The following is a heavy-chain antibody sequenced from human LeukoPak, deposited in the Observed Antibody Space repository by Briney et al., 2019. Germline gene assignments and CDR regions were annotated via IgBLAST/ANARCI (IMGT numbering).Heavy chain of an antibody. V-gene: IGHV4-34*01. CDR1: GGSFGGYY. CDR2: INHSGST. D-gene: IGHD3-10*01. CDR3: ARRRYYYGSGSYRSYYYMDV. J-gene: IGHJ6*03. Sequence: PSETLSLTCAVYGGSFGGYYWSWIRQPPGKGLEWIGEINHSGSTNYNPSLKSRVAISVDTSKNQFSLKLSSVTAADTAVYYCARRRYYYGSGSYRSYYYMDVWGKGTTVAISS.